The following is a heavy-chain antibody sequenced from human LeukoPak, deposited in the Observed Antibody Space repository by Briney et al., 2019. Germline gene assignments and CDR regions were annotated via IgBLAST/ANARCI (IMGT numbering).Heavy chain of an antibody. V-gene: IGHV1-8*01. J-gene: IGHJ3*02. CDR1: GYTFTSYD. Sequence: GASVKVSCKASGYTFTSYDINWVRQATGQGLEWMGWMNPNSGNTGYAQKFQGRVTMTRNTSISTAYMELSGLRSEDTAVYYCATGIIVGATDAFDIWGQGTMVTVSS. CDR2: MNPNSGNT. CDR3: ATGIIVGATDAFDI. D-gene: IGHD1-26*01.